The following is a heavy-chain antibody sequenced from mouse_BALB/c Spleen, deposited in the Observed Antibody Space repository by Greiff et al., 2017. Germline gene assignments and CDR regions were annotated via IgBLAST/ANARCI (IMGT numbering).Heavy chain of an antibody. J-gene: IGHJ4*01. CDR1: GFTFTDYY. D-gene: IGHD1-1*01. CDR2: IRNKANGYTT. CDR3: ARDSDYGSRRAMDY. V-gene: IGHV7-3*02. Sequence: EVMLVESGGGLVQPGGSLRLSCATSGFTFTDYYMSWVRQPPGKALEWLGFIRNKANGYTTEYSASVKGRFTISRDNSQSILYLQMNTLRAEDSASYYCARDSDYGSRRAMDYWGQGTSVTVAS.